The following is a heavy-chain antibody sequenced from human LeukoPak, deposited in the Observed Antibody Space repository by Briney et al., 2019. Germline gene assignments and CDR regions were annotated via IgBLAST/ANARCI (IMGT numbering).Heavy chain of an antibody. V-gene: IGHV4-34*01. J-gene: IGHJ4*02. CDR2: INHSGST. CDR1: GGSFSGYY. D-gene: IGHD3-10*01. CDR3: ARAGYYGSGLDV. Sequence: SETLSLNCAVYGGSFSGYYWSWIRQPPGKGLEWIGEINHSGSTNYNPSLKSRVTISVDTSKNQFSLKLSSVTAADTAVYYCARAGYYGSGLDVWGQGTLVTVSS.